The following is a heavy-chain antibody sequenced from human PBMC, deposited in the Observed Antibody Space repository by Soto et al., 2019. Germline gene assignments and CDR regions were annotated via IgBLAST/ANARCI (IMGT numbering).Heavy chain of an antibody. CDR2: ISGSGGST. CDR1: GFTFSNYA. CDR3: AKSPDY. J-gene: IGHJ4*02. Sequence: GGSLRLSCAASGFTFSNYAMNWVRQAPGKGLEWVSVISGSGGSTDYADSVRGRFTISRDNSKTTLYLQMNSLRAEDTAVYYCAKSPDYWGQGTLVTVSS. V-gene: IGHV3-23*01.